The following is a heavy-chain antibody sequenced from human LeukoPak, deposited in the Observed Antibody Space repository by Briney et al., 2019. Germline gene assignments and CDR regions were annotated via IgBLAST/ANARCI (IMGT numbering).Heavy chain of an antibody. D-gene: IGHD1-14*01. CDR3: ARHRTGQDAFDI. V-gene: IGHV4-59*08. CDR1: GGSISRYY. J-gene: IGHJ3*02. Sequence: SETLSLTCTVSGGSISRYYWSWIRQPPGKGLEWIGYISYSGSTNYHPSVKSRVTISVDTSKNQFSLKLSSVAAADTAVYYWARHRTGQDAFDIWGQGTMVTVSS. CDR2: ISYSGST.